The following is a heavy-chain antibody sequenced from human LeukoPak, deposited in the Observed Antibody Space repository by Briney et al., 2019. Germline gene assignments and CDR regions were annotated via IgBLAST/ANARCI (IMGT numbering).Heavy chain of an antibody. V-gene: IGHV4-4*07. CDR1: GGSISSYY. CDR3: ASDGAYYDSSGYIPHPN. CDR2: IYTSGST. J-gene: IGHJ4*02. Sequence: SETLSLTCTVSGGSISSYYWSWIRQPAGKGLEWIGRIYTSGSTNYNPSLKSRVTMSVDTSKNQFSLKLSSVTAADTAVYYCASDGAYYDSSGYIPHPNWGQGTLVTVSS. D-gene: IGHD3-22*01.